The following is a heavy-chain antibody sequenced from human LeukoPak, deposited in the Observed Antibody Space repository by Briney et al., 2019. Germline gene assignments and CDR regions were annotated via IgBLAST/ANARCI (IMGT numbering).Heavy chain of an antibody. V-gene: IGHV4-34*01. J-gene: IGHJ6*03. Sequence: PSETLSLTCAVYGGSFSGYYWPWIRQPPGKGLEWIGEINHRGTTHSNPSLKSRVIMTVDTSKKQFSLRLSSVTAADTAVYYCARVNFGTYSSSWYKGGYYYFYMDVWGTRTTVTVSS. CDR2: INHRGTT. CDR3: ARVNFGTYSSSWYKGGYYYFYMDV. CDR1: GGSFSGYY. D-gene: IGHD6-13*01.